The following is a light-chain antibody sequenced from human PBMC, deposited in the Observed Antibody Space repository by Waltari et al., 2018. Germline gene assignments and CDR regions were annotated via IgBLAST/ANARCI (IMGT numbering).Light chain of an antibody. V-gene: IGKV3-20*01. Sequence: EIVLTQSPGTLSLSPGERATLACRASQSVSSSYLAWYQQKPGQAPRLLINGASSRATGIPDRVSGSGSGTDFTITISRLEPEDCAVYYRQQYGSSSWPFGQGTKVEIK. CDR3: QQYGSSSWP. J-gene: IGKJ1*01. CDR2: GAS. CDR1: QSVSSSY.